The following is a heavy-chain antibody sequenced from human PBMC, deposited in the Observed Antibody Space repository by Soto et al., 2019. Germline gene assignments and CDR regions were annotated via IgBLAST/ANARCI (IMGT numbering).Heavy chain of an antibody. J-gene: IGHJ4*01. D-gene: IGHD6-13*01. CDR3: ARQQLRQPYRFDY. V-gene: IGHV4-61*01. CDR1: GGSLTSGNSH. Sequence: KTSETLSLTCNVSGGSLTSGNSHWSWIRQSPGKGLEWIGYIDYNGRTNYNRSLASRVTISFDVSKVQFSLKMTSLTPADTAVYYCARQQLRQPYRFDYWGHGTLVTVSS. CDR2: IDYNGRT.